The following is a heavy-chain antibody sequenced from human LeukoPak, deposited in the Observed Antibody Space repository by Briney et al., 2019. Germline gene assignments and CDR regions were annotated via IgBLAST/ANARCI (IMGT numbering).Heavy chain of an antibody. CDR1: GYTFTGYY. D-gene: IGHD6-13*01. CDR3: ARGDYIRSSWCDY. J-gene: IGHJ4*02. V-gene: IGHV1-2*02. Sequence: ASVKVSCKASGYTFTGYYIHWVRQAPGQGLEWMGMIKPNSGGTNYAQKFQGRVTITRDTSISTAYLELSSLRYDDTAVYFCARGDYIRSSWCDYWGQGTLVTVSS. CDR2: IKPNSGGT.